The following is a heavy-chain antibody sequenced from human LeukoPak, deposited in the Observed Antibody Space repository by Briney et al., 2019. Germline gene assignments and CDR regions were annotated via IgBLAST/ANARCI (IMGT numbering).Heavy chain of an antibody. CDR1: GFPFSVFA. D-gene: IGHD4-11*01. J-gene: IGHJ4*02. V-gene: IGHV3-23*01. CDR3: ARDRGRLHLFDY. Sequence: GGSLRLSCAASGFPFSVFAMSWVRQAPGKGLEWVSGISGSGGSTYYADSVKGRFTISRDNAKNSLYLQMNSLRAEDTAVYYCARDRGRLHLFDYWGQGTLVTVSS. CDR2: ISGSGGST.